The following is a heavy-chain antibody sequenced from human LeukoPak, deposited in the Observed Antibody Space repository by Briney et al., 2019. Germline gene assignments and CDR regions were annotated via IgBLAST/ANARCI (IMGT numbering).Heavy chain of an antibody. V-gene: IGHV3-48*01. CDR1: GFTFSSYS. Sequence: GGSLRLSCAASGFTFSSYSMNWVRQAPGKGLEWVSYISSSSSTIYYADSVKGRFTISRDNAKNSLYLQMDSLRAEDTAVYYCARVVRGNGFDYWGQGTLVTVSS. CDR3: ARVVRGNGFDY. J-gene: IGHJ4*02. CDR2: ISSSSSTI. D-gene: IGHD4-23*01.